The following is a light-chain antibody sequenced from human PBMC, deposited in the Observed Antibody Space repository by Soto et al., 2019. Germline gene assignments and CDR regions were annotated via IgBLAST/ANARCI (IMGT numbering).Light chain of an antibody. Sequence: DIQMTQSPSSLSASVGDRVTITCQASQSISSHLNWYQQKPGKAPKLLIYAASSLQSGVPSRFSGSGSGTDFTLTISSLQPEDFATYYCQQSYSTPITFGQGTRLEIK. CDR3: QQSYSTPIT. CDR2: AAS. V-gene: IGKV1-39*01. CDR1: QSISSH. J-gene: IGKJ5*01.